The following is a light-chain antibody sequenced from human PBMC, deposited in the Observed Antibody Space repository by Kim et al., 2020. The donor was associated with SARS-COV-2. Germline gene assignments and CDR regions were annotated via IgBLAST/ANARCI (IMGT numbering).Light chain of an antibody. J-gene: IGKJ1*01. Sequence: DIQMTQSPSSLSASVGDRVTITCRASQIINNYLNWYQQKPGKAPRLLIYAVSNLQSGVPSRFSGSGSGTDFTLTISSLQFEDFATYYCQQSYSVRTFGQGTKVDIK. CDR1: QIINNY. V-gene: IGKV1-39*01. CDR3: QQSYSVRT. CDR2: AVS.